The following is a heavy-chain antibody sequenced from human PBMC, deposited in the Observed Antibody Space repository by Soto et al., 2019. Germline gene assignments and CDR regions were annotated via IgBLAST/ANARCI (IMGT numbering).Heavy chain of an antibody. Sequence: QVQLVQSGAEVKKPGASVKVSCKASGYSFTDYHIHWVRQAPGQGLEWLGRINPKSGGTSTAQKFQGWVTMTTDTSISTACMELTRLTSDDTAIYYCARGDSTDCSNGVCSFVYSHDMDVWGQGTTVTVSS. CDR1: GYSFTDYH. J-gene: IGHJ6*02. D-gene: IGHD2-8*01. V-gene: IGHV1-2*04. CDR3: ARGDSTDCSNGVCSFVYSHDMDV. CDR2: INPKSGGT.